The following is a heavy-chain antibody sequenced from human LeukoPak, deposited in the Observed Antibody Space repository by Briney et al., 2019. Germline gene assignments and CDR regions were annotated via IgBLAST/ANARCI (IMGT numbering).Heavy chain of an antibody. D-gene: IGHD3-22*01. Sequence: PSETLSLTCTVSGGSISSYYWSWIRQPPGKGLEWIGYIYYSGSTNYNPSLKSRVTISVDTSKNQFSLKLSSVTAADTAVYYCARHFYDSSGYYLDYWGQGTLVTVSS. J-gene: IGHJ4*02. CDR2: IYYSGST. CDR1: GGSISSYY. V-gene: IGHV4-59*08. CDR3: ARHFYDSSGYYLDY.